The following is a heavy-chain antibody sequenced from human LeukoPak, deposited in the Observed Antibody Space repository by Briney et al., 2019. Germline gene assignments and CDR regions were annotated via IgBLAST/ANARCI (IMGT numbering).Heavy chain of an antibody. D-gene: IGHD3-10*01. CDR1: GGSVSSGSYY. CDR3: ARWILYSSGSYSDY. J-gene: IGHJ4*02. V-gene: IGHV4-61*01. Sequence: SETLSLTCTVSGGSVSSGSYYWSWIRQPPGKGLEWIGYIYYSGSTNYNPSLKSRVTISLVTSRNQFSLKLSSVTAADTAVYYCARWILYSSGSYSDYWGQGTLVTVSS. CDR2: IYYSGST.